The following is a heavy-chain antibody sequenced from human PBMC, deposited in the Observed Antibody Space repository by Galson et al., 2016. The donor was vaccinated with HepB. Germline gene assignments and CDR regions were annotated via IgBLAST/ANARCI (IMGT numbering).Heavy chain of an antibody. CDR1: GYSFTTSY. Sequence: SVKVSCKASGYSFTTSYMHWVRQAPGQGLEWMGMINPNGGRTRYPQKFQGRVTMTRDTSTSTVYMDLNSLRSEDTAEYFCARFRFISSLWLSFDFWGHGSLVVVSA. J-gene: IGHJ4*01. D-gene: IGHD6-13*01. CDR2: INPNGGRT. CDR3: ARFRFISSLWLSFDF. V-gene: IGHV1-46*01.